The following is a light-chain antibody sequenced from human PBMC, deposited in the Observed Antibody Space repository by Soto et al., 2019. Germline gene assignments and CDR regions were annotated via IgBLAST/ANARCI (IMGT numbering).Light chain of an antibody. CDR3: QQSYSTLWT. Sequence: IHMTHSPSSLSASTRHTVTMTCGASQGISSYLAWYQQKPGKAPKLLIYAAYSLQSGVPSRFSGSGSGTDFTLTISSLQPEDFATYYCQQSYSTLWTVGQGTKVDI. J-gene: IGKJ1*01. CDR1: QGISSY. CDR2: AAY. V-gene: IGKV1-39*01.